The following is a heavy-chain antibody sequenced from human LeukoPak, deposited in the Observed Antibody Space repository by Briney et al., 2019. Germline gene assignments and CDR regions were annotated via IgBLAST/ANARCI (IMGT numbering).Heavy chain of an antibody. J-gene: IGHJ4*02. Sequence: PSETLSLTCTVSGGSISSGSYYWSWIRQPAGKGLEWIGRIYTSGSTNYNPSLKSRVTISVDTSKNQFSLKLSSVTAADTAVYYCARAGYSSSLPDYWGQGTLVTVSS. CDR2: IYTSGST. D-gene: IGHD6-6*01. V-gene: IGHV4-61*02. CDR3: ARAGYSSSLPDY. CDR1: GGSISSGSYY.